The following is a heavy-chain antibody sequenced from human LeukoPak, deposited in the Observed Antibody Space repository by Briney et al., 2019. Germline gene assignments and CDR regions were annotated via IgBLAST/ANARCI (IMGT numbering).Heavy chain of an antibody. CDR1: GFTFSSYW. D-gene: IGHD3-3*01. Sequence: GGSLRLSCAASGFTFSSYWMSWVRQAPGKGLEWVANIKQDGSEKYYVDSVKGRLTISRDNAKNSLYLQMNSLRAEDTAVYYCARTEVYYDFWSGYYRDYGMNVWGQGTTVTVSS. J-gene: IGHJ6*02. CDR3: ARTEVYYDFWSGYYRDYGMNV. V-gene: IGHV3-7*01. CDR2: IKQDGSEK.